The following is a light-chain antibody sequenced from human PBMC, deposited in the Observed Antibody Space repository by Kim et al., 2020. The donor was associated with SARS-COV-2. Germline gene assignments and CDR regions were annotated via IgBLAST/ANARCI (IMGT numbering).Light chain of an antibody. V-gene: IGKV1-16*02. Sequence: SASVGDKVTIPWRASQDISNYLAWFQQKPGKAPESLIFAASSLQSGVPSKFSGSGSGTDFTLTISSLQPEDFATYYCQQYNSYPYTFGRGTKLDI. CDR3: QQYNSYPYT. CDR1: QDISNY. CDR2: AAS. J-gene: IGKJ2*01.